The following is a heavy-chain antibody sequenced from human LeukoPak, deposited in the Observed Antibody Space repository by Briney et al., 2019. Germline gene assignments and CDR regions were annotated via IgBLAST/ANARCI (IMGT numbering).Heavy chain of an antibody. CDR1: GFTFSSYS. CDR2: ISSSSSYI. J-gene: IGHJ6*03. D-gene: IGHD5-12*01. Sequence: GGSLRLSCAASGFTFSSYSMNWVRQAPGKGLEWVSSISSSSSYIYYADSVKGRFTISRDNAKNSLYPQMNSLRAEDTAVYYCARGRSSGYMDVWGKGTTVTVSS. V-gene: IGHV3-21*01. CDR3: ARGRSSGYMDV.